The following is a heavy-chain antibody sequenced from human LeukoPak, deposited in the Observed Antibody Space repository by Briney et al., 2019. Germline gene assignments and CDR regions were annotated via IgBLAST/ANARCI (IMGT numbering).Heavy chain of an antibody. Sequence: GGSLRLSCAASGFTFSSYGMHWVRQAPGKGLEWVAVISYDGSNKYYADSVKGRFTISRDNSKNTLYLQMNSLRAEDTAVYYWVKSVVVIESSYGMEVWGQGTTVTVSS. J-gene: IGHJ6*02. D-gene: IGHD3-22*01. CDR1: GFTFSSYG. V-gene: IGHV3-30*18. CDR2: ISYDGSNK. CDR3: VKSVVVIESSYGMEV.